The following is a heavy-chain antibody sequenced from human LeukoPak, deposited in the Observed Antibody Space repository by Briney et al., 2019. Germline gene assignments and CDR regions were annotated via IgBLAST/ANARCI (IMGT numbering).Heavy chain of an antibody. D-gene: IGHD1-26*01. V-gene: IGHV1-8*03. CDR3: ARGGFAWELPCFDI. J-gene: IGHJ3*02. Sequence: GASVKVSCQASGYTFTSYDINWVRQATGHGLEWMGWMNPNSGNTGYAQKFQGRVTITRNTSISTAYMELSSLRSEDTAVYYCARGGFAWELPCFDIWGQGTMVTVSS. CDR2: MNPNSGNT. CDR1: GYTFTSYD.